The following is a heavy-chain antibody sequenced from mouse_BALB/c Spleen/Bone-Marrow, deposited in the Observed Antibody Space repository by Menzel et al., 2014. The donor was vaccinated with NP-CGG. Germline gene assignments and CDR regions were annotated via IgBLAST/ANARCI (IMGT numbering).Heavy chain of an antibody. Sequence: VQLQQSGLGTGQPGASVMRSCMLSGYKFTDYTIHWVQQSHGKSLEWFGRFNPNNGGINYNQMFRGKATLTVDKSSSSVYIELRSLTSEDSAVYYCARGLLYYRGQGPTLTVSS. D-gene: IGHD6-5*01. CDR1: GYKFTDYT. J-gene: IGHJ2*01. CDR2: FNPNNGGI. V-gene: IGHV1-18*01. CDR3: ARGLLYY.